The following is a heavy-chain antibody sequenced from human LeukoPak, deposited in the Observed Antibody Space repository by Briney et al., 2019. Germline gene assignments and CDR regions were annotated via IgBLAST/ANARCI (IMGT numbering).Heavy chain of an antibody. CDR3: AKDAFPWQQLVRGDAFDI. D-gene: IGHD6-13*01. J-gene: IGHJ3*02. Sequence: SETLSLTCTVSGGSISSGSYYWSWIRQPAGKGLEWIGRIYTSGITNYNPSLKSRVTISVDTFKNQFSLKLSSVTAADTAVYYCAKDAFPWQQLVRGDAFDIWGQGTMVTVSS. V-gene: IGHV4-61*02. CDR2: IYTSGIT. CDR1: GGSISSGSYY.